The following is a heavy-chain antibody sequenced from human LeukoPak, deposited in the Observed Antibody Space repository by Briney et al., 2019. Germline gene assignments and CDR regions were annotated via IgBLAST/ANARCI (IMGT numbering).Heavy chain of an antibody. J-gene: IGHJ4*02. CDR2: ISGSGGST. CDR1: GFTFSNYA. D-gene: IGHD3-22*01. V-gene: IGHV3-23*01. CDR3: ASDSSGYYYVPFDY. Sequence: GGSLRLSCAASGFTFSNYAMTWVRQAPGKGLEWVSAISGSGGSTYYADSVKGRFTISRDNSKNTLYLQMNSLRAEDTAVYYCASDSSGYYYVPFDYWGQGTLVTVSS.